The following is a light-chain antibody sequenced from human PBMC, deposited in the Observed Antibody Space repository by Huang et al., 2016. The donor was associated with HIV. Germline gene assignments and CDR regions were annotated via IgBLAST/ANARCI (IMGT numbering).Light chain of an antibody. CDR3: QQRSVCPLT. CDR2: DAS. Sequence: EVVLTQSPVTLTLSPGESATLSCTTSQDVGSTLAWYQQRPGQAPRRLIHDASSRATDIPARFSGSGSGTDFTLTISSLEPEDFAVYYCQQRSVCPLTFGGGTKVEI. J-gene: IGKJ4*01. CDR1: QDVGST. V-gene: IGKV3D-11*01.